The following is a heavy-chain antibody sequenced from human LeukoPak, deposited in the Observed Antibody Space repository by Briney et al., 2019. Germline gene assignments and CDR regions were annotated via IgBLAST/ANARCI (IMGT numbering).Heavy chain of an antibody. CDR1: GGTFSSYA. D-gene: IGHD2-15*01. J-gene: IGHJ5*02. V-gene: IGHV1-69*05. CDR3: AILGERSGGSCYSWFDP. Sequence: SVKVSCKASGGTFSSYAISWVRQAPGQGLEWMGRIIPIFGTANYAQKFQGRVTITTDESTSTAYMELSSLRSEDTAVYYCAILGERSGGSCYSWFDPWGQGTLVTVSS. CDR2: IIPIFGTA.